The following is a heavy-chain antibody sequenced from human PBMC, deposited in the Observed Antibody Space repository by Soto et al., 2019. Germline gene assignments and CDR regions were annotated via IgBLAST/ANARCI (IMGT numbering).Heavy chain of an antibody. Sequence: WGSLRLSCAASGFTFSSYNMNWVRQAPGKGLEWVSSISTSSSYISYADSVKGRFTISRDNAKNTLYLHMNSLRAEDTAVYYCAKPGVDTAMAPFDYCGQRTLVTVSS. CDR3: AKPGVDTAMAPFDY. CDR1: GFTFSSYN. J-gene: IGHJ4*01. V-gene: IGHV3-21*01. CDR2: ISTSSSYI. D-gene: IGHD5-18*01.